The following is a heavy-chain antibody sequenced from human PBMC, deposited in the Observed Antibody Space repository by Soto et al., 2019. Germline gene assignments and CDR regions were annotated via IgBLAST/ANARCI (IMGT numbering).Heavy chain of an antibody. CDR2: ISKSDYT. Sequence: GGSLRLSCTVSGFAFNNYGINWVRQAPGKGLEWVSSISKSDYTYYSDSVKGRFTISRDNAKNSVSLQMNTMRVEDTAVYYCAREDSIIIPAVSDFWGQGTLVTVSS. V-gene: IGHV3-21*01. D-gene: IGHD2-2*01. CDR1: GFAFNNYG. CDR3: AREDSIIIPAVSDF. J-gene: IGHJ4*02.